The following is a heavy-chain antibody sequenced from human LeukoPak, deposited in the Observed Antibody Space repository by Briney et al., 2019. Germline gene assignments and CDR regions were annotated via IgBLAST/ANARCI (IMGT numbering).Heavy chain of an antibody. CDR1: GFTFSTYA. V-gene: IGHV3-30-3*01. Sequence: PGGSLRLSCAASGFTFSTYAMHWVRQAPGQGLEWVAFTSFDESNKFYADSVEGRFTISRDNSKKILFLQMDNLRVDDTAMYYCAVVAGRFPPDYWGQGTLVTVSS. D-gene: IGHD6-19*01. CDR3: AVVAGRFPPDY. J-gene: IGHJ4*02. CDR2: TSFDESNK.